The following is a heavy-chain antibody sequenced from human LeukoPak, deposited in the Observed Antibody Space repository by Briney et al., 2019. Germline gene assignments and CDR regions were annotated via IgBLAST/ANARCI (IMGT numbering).Heavy chain of an antibody. D-gene: IGHD2-2*02. CDR1: GFTFSDYY. J-gene: IGHJ5*02. CDR3: ARPSVVPAAIPGWFDP. V-gene: IGHV4-31*02. CDR2: IYYSGST. Sequence: LRLSCAASGFTFSDYYWSWIRQHPGKGLEWIGYIYYSGSTYYNPSLKSRVTISVDTSKNQFSLKLSSVTAADTAVYYCARPSVVPAAIPGWFDPWGQGTLVTVSS.